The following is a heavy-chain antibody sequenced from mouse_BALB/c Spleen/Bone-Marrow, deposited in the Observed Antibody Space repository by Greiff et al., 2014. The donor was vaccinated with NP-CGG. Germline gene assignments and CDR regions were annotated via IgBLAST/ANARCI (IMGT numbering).Heavy chain of an antibody. CDR1: GYTFTDYY. Sequence: VQLQQSGPELVKPGASVKVSCKASGYTFTDYYMDWVEQSHGESFEWIGRVNPYNGGTSYNQKFKGKATLTVDKSSSTAYMELNSLTSEDSAVYYCARGSYYGSSYWFAYWGQGTLVTVSA. D-gene: IGHD1-1*01. CDR2: VNPYNGGT. V-gene: IGHV1-19*01. CDR3: ARGSYYGSSYWFAY. J-gene: IGHJ3*01.